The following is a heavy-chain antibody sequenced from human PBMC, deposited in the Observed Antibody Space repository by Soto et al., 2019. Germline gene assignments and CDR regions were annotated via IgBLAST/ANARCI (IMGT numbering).Heavy chain of an antibody. Sequence: SVKVSCKASGSTFSSYAISWVRQAPGQGLEWMGGIIPIFGTANYAQKFQGRVTITADESTSTAYMELSSLRSEDTAVYYCASSGSYYRSAFDIWGQGTMVTVSS. CDR3: ASSGSYYRSAFDI. J-gene: IGHJ3*02. CDR1: GSTFSSYA. CDR2: IIPIFGTA. D-gene: IGHD1-26*01. V-gene: IGHV1-69*13.